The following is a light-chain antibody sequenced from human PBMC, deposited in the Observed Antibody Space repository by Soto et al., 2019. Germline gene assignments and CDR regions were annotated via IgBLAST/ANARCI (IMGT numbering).Light chain of an antibody. J-gene: IGLJ1*01. CDR2: TDD. CDR3: VAWDDSRTGYV. V-gene: IGLV1-44*01. CDR1: RSNIGTNT. Sequence: QSVLTPPPSASGNPGQSNTISCSGSRSNIGTNTVNWYRQLAGTAPKLLIHTDDQRPSGVPDRFSGSKSGTSASLAISGLQSDDEADYFCVAWDDSRTGYVFGPGTKATVL.